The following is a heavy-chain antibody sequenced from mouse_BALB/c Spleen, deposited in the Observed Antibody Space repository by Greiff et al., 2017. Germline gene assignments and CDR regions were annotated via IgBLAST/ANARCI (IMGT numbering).Heavy chain of an antibody. D-gene: IGHD2-4*01. Sequence: EVQLVESGAELVKPGASVKLSCTASGFNIKDTYMHWVKQRPEQGLEWIGRIDPANGNTKYDPKFQGKATITADTSSNTAYLQLSSLTSEDTAVYYCSLYYDYLAWFAYWGQGTLVTVSA. V-gene: IGHV14-3*02. J-gene: IGHJ3*01. CDR1: GFNIKDTY. CDR2: IDPANGNT. CDR3: SLYYDYLAWFAY.